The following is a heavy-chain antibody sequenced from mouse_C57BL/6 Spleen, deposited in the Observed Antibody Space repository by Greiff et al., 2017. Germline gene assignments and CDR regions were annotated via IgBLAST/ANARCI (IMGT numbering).Heavy chain of an antibody. CDR3: AREGYGSLYAMDY. CDR1: GFTFSSYA. Sequence: EVKLMESGGGLVKPGGSLKLSCAASGFTFSSYAMSWVRQTPEKRLEWVATISDGGSYTYYPDNVKGRFTISRDNAKNNLYLQMSHLKSEDTAMYYCAREGYGSLYAMDYWGQGTSVTVSS. CDR2: ISDGGSYT. J-gene: IGHJ4*01. V-gene: IGHV5-4*01. D-gene: IGHD1-1*01.